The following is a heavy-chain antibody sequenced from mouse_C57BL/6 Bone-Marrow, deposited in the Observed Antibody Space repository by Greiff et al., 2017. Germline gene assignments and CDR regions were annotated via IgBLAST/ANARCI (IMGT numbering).Heavy chain of an antibody. V-gene: IGHV1-78*01. J-gene: IGHJ4*01. Sequence: QVQLKQSDAELVKPGASVKISCKVSGYTFTDHTIHWMKQRPEQGLEWIGYIYPRDGSTKYNEKFKGKATLTADKSSSTAYMQLNSLTSEDSAVYFCARLRTRYGNYEGYYAMDYWGQGTSVTVSS. D-gene: IGHD2-1*01. CDR3: ARLRTRYGNYEGYYAMDY. CDR1: GYTFTDHT. CDR2: IYPRDGST.